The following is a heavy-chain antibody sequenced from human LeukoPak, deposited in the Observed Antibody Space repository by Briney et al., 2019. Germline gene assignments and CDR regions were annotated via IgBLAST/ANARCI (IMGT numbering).Heavy chain of an antibody. V-gene: IGHV4-34*01. CDR1: GGSFTDYY. Sequence: PSETLSLTCAVYGGSFTDYYWSWIRQAPGKGLEWIGRIHHSAGTSYNPSLKSRVTISADTSKKQLSLKLTSVTAADTAVFYCARGPVRDDGLTGDSYYYGFDVWGQGTTVNVSS. J-gene: IGHJ6*02. D-gene: IGHD3-9*01. CDR3: ARGPVRDDGLTGDSYYYGFDV. CDR2: IHHSAGT.